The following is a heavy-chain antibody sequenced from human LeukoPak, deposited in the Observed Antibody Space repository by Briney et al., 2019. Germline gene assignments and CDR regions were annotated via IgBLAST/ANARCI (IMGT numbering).Heavy chain of an antibody. V-gene: IGHV6-1*01. CDR3: ARVLVSYAMDV. D-gene: IGHD2-8*02. J-gene: IGHJ6*04. Sequence: SQTLSLTCAISGDSVSSGIAAWNWIRHSPSRGLEWLGRTYYGSKWYHHYPLFLQSRIIISPDTSNNQISLQLSSVTPEDTAVYYCARVLVSYAMDVWGTGTTVTVSS. CDR2: TYYGSKWYH. CDR1: GDSVSSGIAA.